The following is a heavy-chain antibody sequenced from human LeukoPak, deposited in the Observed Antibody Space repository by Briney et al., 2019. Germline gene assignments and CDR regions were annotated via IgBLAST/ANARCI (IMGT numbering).Heavy chain of an antibody. V-gene: IGHV4-30-4*08. CDR1: GGSISSGDYY. Sequence: SQTLSLTCTVSGGSISSGDYYWSWIRQPPGKGLEWIGYIYYSGSTYYNPSLKSRVTISVDTSKNQFSLKLSSVTAADTAVYYCARDKCSSTSCSSYDAFDIWGQGTMVTVSS. CDR2: IYYSGST. CDR3: ARDKCSSTSCSSYDAFDI. D-gene: IGHD2-2*01. J-gene: IGHJ3*02.